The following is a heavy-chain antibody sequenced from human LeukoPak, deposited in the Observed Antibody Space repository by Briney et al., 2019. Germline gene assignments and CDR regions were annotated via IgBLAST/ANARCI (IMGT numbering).Heavy chain of an antibody. Sequence: GGSLRLSCAASGFTFSSYEMNWVRQAPGKGLEWVSYISSSGSTIYYADSVKGRFTISRDNAKNSLYLQMNSLRAEDTAVYYCARETPVATTVTTSTSLDYWGQGTLVTVSS. V-gene: IGHV3-48*03. CDR3: ARETPVATTVTTSTSLDY. CDR2: ISSSGSTI. CDR1: GFTFSSYE. D-gene: IGHD4-17*01. J-gene: IGHJ4*02.